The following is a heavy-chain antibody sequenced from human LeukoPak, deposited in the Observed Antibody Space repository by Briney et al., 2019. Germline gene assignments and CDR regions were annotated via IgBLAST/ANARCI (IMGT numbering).Heavy chain of an antibody. J-gene: IGHJ4*02. CDR3: ARDRTAMVS. D-gene: IGHD5-18*01. CDR1: GFTFSSYA. Sequence: GGSLRLSCAASGFTFSSYAMHWVRQAPGKGLGWVAVISYDGSNKYYADSVKGRFTISRDNSKNTLYLQMNSLRAEDTAVYYCARDRTAMVSWGQGTLVTVSS. V-gene: IGHV3-30*04. CDR2: ISYDGSNK.